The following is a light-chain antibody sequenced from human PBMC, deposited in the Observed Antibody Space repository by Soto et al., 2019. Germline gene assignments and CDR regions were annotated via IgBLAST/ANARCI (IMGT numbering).Light chain of an antibody. Sequence: TQPASVSGSPGQSITISCTGTSSDVGGYNYVSWYQQHPGKAPKLMIYDVSNRPSGVSNRFSGSKSGNTASLTISGLQAEDEADYYCSSYTSSSTYVFGTGTKVTCL. CDR1: SSDVGGYNY. J-gene: IGLJ1*01. V-gene: IGLV2-14*01. CDR3: SSYTSSSTYV. CDR2: DVS.